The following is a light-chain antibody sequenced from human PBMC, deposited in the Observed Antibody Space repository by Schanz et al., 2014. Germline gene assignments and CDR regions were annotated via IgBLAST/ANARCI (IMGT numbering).Light chain of an antibody. V-gene: IGKV3D-15*01. CDR1: QSVSSN. J-gene: IGKJ2*01. Sequence: EIVMTQSPATLSVSPGERATLSCRASQSVSSNLAWYQQKPGQAPRLLIYGVSSRATGIPDRFSGSGSGTDFTLTISRLEPEDFATYYCQQYNSYPPYTFGQGTKLEIK. CDR2: GVS. CDR3: QQYNSYPPYT.